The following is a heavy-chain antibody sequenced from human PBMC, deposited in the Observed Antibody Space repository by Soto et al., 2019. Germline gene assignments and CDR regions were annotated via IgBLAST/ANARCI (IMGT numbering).Heavy chain of an antibody. D-gene: IGHD4-17*01. CDR1: GGSISSGGFY. Sequence: SETLSLTCTVPGGSISSGGFYWSWIRQHPGKGLEWIGYIYYSGSTYYNPSLKSRVIISVDTSKNQFSLKLNSVTPADTAVYYCARDIFYGGPDYWGQGTLVTVSS. J-gene: IGHJ4*02. V-gene: IGHV4-31*03. CDR2: IYYSGST. CDR3: ARDIFYGGPDY.